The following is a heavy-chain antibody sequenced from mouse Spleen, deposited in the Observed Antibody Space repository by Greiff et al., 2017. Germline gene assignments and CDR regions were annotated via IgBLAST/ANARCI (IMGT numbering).Heavy chain of an antibody. CDR2: IYPGDGDT. Sequence: QVQLQQSGPELVKPGASVKISCKASGYAFSSSWLNWVKQRPGKGLEWIGRIYPGDGDTNYNGKFKGKATLTADKSSSTAYMQLSSLTSEDSEVYFCARWGITTRFDDWGQGTTLTVSS. D-gene: IGHD2-4*01. V-gene: IGHV1-82*01. CDR3: ARWGITTRFDD. J-gene: IGHJ2*01. CDR1: GYAFSSSW.